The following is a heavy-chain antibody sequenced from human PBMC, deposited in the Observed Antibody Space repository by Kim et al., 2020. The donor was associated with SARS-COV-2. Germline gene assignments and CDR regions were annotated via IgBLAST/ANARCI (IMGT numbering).Heavy chain of an antibody. CDR1: GFTFSTYW. CDR2: IKGDGGTT. D-gene: IGHD6-6*01. Sequence: GGSLRLSCAASGFTFSTYWMHWVRQAPGKGLVWVSRIKGDGGTTFYADSVEGRFTISRDNAKNTLYLQMNSLRVEDTAMYYCARDGAGPRPDIWGQGTMVTVSS. J-gene: IGHJ3*02. CDR3: ARDGAGPRPDI. V-gene: IGHV3-74*01.